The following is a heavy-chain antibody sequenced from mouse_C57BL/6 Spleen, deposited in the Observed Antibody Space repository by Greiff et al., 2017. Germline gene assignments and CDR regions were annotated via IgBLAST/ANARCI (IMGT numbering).Heavy chain of an antibody. CDR1: GYTFTDYN. J-gene: IGHJ4*01. Sequence: VQLKQSGPELVKPGASVKIPCKASGYTFTDYNMDWVKQSHGKSLEWIGDINPNNGGTFYNQKFNGKATMTVDKSSCKDYMELRSLTSEDTAVYYCARGGDYYAMDYWGTGTSVTVSS. V-gene: IGHV1-18*01. CDR3: ARGGDYYAMDY. CDR2: INPNNGGT.